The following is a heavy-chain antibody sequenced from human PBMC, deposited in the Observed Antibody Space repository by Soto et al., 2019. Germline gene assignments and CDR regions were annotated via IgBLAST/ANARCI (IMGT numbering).Heavy chain of an antibody. D-gene: IGHD6-19*01. CDR1: GDSVSSNSAA. Sequence: SQTLSLTCAISGDSVSSNSAAWNWIRQSPSRGLEWLGRTYYRSKWYNDYAVSVKSRITINPDTSKNQFSLQLNSVTPEDTAVYYCARIKWYSSGWQDPEGKGPFDYWGQGTLVTVSS. V-gene: IGHV6-1*01. CDR3: ARIKWYSSGWQDPEGKGPFDY. J-gene: IGHJ4*02. CDR2: TYYRSKWYN.